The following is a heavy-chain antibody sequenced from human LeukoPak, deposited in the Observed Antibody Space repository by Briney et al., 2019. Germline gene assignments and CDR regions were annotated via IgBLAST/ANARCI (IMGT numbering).Heavy chain of an antibody. CDR3: ARGPPTILGGFDP. Sequence: GGSLRLSCAASGFTVSSNYMSWVRQAPGKGLEWVSVIYSGGSTYYADSVKGRFTISRDNSKNTLYLQMNSLRAGDTAVYYCARGPPTILGGFDPWGQGTLVTVSS. CDR1: GFTVSSNY. V-gene: IGHV3-53*01. D-gene: IGHD2-2*01. CDR2: IYSGGST. J-gene: IGHJ5*02.